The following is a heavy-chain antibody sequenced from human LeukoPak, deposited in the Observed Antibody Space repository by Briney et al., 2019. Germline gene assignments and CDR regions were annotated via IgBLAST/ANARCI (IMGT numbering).Heavy chain of an antibody. J-gene: IGHJ4*02. Sequence: PGGSLRLSCAASGSPFNSYWMTWVRQAPGKGLEWVANIKEDGSEKYHVDSVKGRFTISRDNAKNSLYLQMNSLRAEDTAVYYCARDLYTEESGTIKYWGQGTLVTVSP. CDR1: GSPFNSYW. CDR3: ARDLYTEESGTIKY. CDR2: IKEDGSEK. D-gene: IGHD5-12*01. V-gene: IGHV3-7*01.